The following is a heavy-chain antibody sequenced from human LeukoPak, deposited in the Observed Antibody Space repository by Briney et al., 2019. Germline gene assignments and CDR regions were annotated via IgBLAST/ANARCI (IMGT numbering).Heavy chain of an antibody. J-gene: IGHJ6*02. CDR1: GFTFSSYA. CDR3: ARDQGSGTEMDV. CDR2: ISYDGSNQ. D-gene: IGHD3-10*01. V-gene: IGHV3-30*03. Sequence: PGGSLRLSCAASGFTFSSYAMHWVRQAPGKGLEWVAVISYDGSNQYYADSVKGRFTISRDSSKNTVYLQMNSLRAEDTAVYYCARDQGSGTEMDVWGQGTTVTVSS.